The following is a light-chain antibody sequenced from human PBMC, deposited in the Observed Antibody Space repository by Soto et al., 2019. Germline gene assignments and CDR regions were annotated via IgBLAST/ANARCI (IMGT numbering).Light chain of an antibody. J-gene: IGKJ5*01. CDR2: GAS. Sequence: EIVMTQSPATLSLSPGERATLSCRASQSVSSNLAWYQQKPGQAPRLLIYGASTGATGIPARFSGSGSGTEFTLTISSLQSEDFAVYYCQQRSNWPGFGQGTRLEIK. V-gene: IGKV3-15*01. CDR3: QQRSNWPG. CDR1: QSVSSN.